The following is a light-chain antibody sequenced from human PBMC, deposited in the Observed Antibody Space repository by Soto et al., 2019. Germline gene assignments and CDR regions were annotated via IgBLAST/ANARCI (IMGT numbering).Light chain of an antibody. CDR1: QTINTW. CDR3: QQYHNYWT. Sequence: DIQMTQYPSTLSASVGDRVTITCRTSQTINTWLAWYQQKPGEAPKLLIYKASSLESGVPSRFSGSGSGTEFTLTISSLQPDDFATYYCQQYHNYWTVGQGAKVDIK. V-gene: IGKV1-5*03. J-gene: IGKJ1*01. CDR2: KAS.